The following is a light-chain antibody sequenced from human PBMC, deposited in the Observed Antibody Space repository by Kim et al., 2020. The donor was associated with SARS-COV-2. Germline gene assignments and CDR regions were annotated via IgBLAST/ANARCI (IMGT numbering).Light chain of an antibody. CDR2: GAS. CDR3: LQHNSYPLT. CDR1: QDVSNY. J-gene: IGKJ4*01. Sequence: AFIGDRVTITCRASQDVSNYLAGFQQKPGKVPQRLIYGASSLQSGVPSRFSGRGSGTEFTLTISSLQPEDFATYYCLQHNSYPLTFGGGTKVDIK. V-gene: IGKV1-17*03.